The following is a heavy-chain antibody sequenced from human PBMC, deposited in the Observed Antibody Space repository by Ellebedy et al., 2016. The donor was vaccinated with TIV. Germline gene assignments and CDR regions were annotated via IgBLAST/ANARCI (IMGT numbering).Heavy chain of an antibody. CDR1: GFTFTNYW. V-gene: IGHV5-51*01. J-gene: IGHJ5*02. Sequence: GESLKISCQGSGFTFTNYWIGWVRQMPGKGLEFMGLIYPSDSVIRYSPSFQGQVTISADKSNSTAYLHWSSLKASDTAMYYCTRGGNWFDPWGQGTLVTVSS. CDR2: IYPSDSVI. CDR3: TRGGNWFDP.